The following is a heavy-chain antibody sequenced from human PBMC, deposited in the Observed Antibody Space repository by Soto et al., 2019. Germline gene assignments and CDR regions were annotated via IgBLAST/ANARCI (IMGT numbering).Heavy chain of an antibody. Sequence: GXSVKVACEASAGSFSSYSISWVRQAPGQGLEWMGGIIPIFGTANYAQKFQGRVTITADKSTSTAYMELSSLRSEDTAVYYCARAYNWNDGGYYYYYGMDVWGQGTTVTVSS. D-gene: IGHD1-20*01. V-gene: IGHV1-69*06. CDR3: ARAYNWNDGGYYYYYGMDV. CDR2: IIPIFGTA. J-gene: IGHJ6*02. CDR1: AGSFSSYS.